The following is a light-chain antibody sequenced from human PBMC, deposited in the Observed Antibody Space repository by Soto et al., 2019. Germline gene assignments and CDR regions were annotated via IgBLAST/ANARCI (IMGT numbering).Light chain of an antibody. CDR3: QQYGNSLLT. CDR2: GAS. V-gene: IGKV3-20*01. CDR1: QSVSSSY. J-gene: IGKJ4*01. Sequence: EIVLTQSPGTLSLSPGERATLSCRASQSVSSSYLAWYQHKPGQAPRPFIYGASIRAPGIPDRFSGSGSGTDFTLTIRRLEPEDFAVYYCQQYGNSLLTFGGGTKVEIK.